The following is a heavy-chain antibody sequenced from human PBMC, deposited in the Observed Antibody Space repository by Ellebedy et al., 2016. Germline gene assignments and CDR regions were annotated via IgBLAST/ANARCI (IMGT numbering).Heavy chain of an antibody. CDR2: IFKNGNT. Sequence: SETLSLTXTVSSGSISSPHLNWIRQPPGKGLEWIGNIFKNGNTIYNPSLKSRVTLSMETSQNQFYLTVRSLTAADTALYYCARAQVNSGTWPRPFDYWGQGILVTVSS. D-gene: IGHD5-12*01. V-gene: IGHV4-59*11. CDR3: ARAQVNSGTWPRPFDY. J-gene: IGHJ4*02. CDR1: SGSISSPH.